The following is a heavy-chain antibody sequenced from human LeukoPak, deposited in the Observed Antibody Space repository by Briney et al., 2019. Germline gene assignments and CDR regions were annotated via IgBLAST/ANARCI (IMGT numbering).Heavy chain of an antibody. Sequence: PSETLSLTCTVSGGSISSSSYYWGWIRQPPGRGLEWIGSIYYSGSTYYNPSLKSRVTISVDTSKNQFSLKLSSVTAADTAVYYCARHPFDPWGQGTLVTVSS. CDR1: GGSISSSSYY. V-gene: IGHV4-39*01. CDR3: ARHPFDP. CDR2: IYYSGST. J-gene: IGHJ5*02.